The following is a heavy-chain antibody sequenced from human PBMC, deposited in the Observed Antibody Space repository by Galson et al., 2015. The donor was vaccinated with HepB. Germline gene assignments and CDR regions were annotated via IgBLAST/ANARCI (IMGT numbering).Heavy chain of an antibody. J-gene: IGHJ5*02. D-gene: IGHD3-3*01. V-gene: IGHV1-8*01. Sequence: SVKVSCKASGYTFTSYDINWVRQATGQGLEWMGWMNPNSGNTGYAQKFQGRVTMTRNTSISTAYMELSSLRSEDTAVYYCARGGYDFWSGYYTANWIDPWGQGTLVTVSS. CDR3: ARGGYDFWSGYYTANWIDP. CDR2: MNPNSGNT. CDR1: GYTFTSYD.